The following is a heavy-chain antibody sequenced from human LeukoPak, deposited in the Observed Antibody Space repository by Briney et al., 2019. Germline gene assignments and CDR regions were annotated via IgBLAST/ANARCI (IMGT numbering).Heavy chain of an antibody. V-gene: IGHV3-9*01. CDR1: GFTFDDYA. CDR2: ISWNSGSI. D-gene: IGHD3-10*01. J-gene: IGHJ4*02. Sequence: PGRSLRLSCAASGFTFDDYAMHWVRQAPGKGLEWVSGISWNSGSIGYADSVKGRFTISRDNAKNSLYLQMNSLRAEDTALYYCAKDGLWFGELLHSTRFDYWGQGTLVTVSS. CDR3: AKDGLWFGELLHSTRFDY.